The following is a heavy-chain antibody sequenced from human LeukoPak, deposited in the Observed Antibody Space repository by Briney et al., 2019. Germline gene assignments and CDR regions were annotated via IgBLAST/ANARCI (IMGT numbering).Heavy chain of an antibody. Sequence: GGSLRLSRAASGFTFSSYGMRWVRQAPGKGLEWVAFIRYDGSNKYYADSVKGRFTISRDNSKNTLYLQMNSLTAEDTAVYHCTKEVEPLWSGYTWFDPWGQGTLVTVSS. CDR2: IRYDGSNK. J-gene: IGHJ5*02. D-gene: IGHD3-3*01. CDR1: GFTFSSYG. V-gene: IGHV3-30*02. CDR3: TKEVEPLWSGYTWFDP.